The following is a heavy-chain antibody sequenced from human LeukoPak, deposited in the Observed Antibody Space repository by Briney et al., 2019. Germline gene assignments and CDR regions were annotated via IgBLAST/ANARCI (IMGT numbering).Heavy chain of an antibody. D-gene: IGHD6-19*01. CDR2: IYPGDSET. V-gene: IGHV5-51*01. CDR1: GDSFTDYW. J-gene: IGHJ4*02. Sequence: GESLEISCKVSGDSFTDYWIAWVRQMPGKGLEWMGIIYPGDSETRYSPSFEGQVTISVDKSISTAYLRWSSLKASDTAMYYCASPGLSTAWYYFDYWGQGTLVTVSS. CDR3: ASPGLSTAWYYFDY.